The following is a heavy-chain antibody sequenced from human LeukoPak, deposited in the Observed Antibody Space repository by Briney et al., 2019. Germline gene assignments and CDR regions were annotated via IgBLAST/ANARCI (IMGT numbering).Heavy chain of an antibody. J-gene: IGHJ5*02. Sequence: GASVKVSCKASGYTFTGYYMHWVRQAPGQGLEWMGWISAYNGNTNYAQKLQGRVTMTTDTSTSTAYMELRSLRSDDTAVYYCAKDLMRDIWFGESWGQGTLVTVSS. D-gene: IGHD3-10*01. CDR2: ISAYNGNT. CDR1: GYTFTGYY. CDR3: AKDLMRDIWFGES. V-gene: IGHV1-18*04.